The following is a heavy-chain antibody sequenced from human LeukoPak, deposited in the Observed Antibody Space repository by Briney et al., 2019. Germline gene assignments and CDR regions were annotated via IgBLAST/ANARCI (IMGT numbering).Heavy chain of an antibody. CDR3: ARDPGCSGGSCYQYYFDY. CDR1: GFTFSSYG. J-gene: IGHJ4*02. D-gene: IGHD2-15*01. CDR2: IWYDGSNK. Sequence: GRSLRLSCAASGFTFSSYGMHWVRQAPGKGLEWVAVIWYDGSNKYYADSVKGRFTISRDNSKNTLYLQMNRLRAEDTAVYYCARDPGCSGGSCYQYYFDYWGQGTLVTVSS. V-gene: IGHV3-33*01.